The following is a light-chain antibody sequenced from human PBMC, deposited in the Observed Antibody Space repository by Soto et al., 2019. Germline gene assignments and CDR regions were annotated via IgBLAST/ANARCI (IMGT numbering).Light chain of an antibody. CDR1: QRVTNN. Sequence: ETVLTQSPATLSLSPGETATLSCRASQRVTNNLAWYQWKLGQPPRLLIYGASTGATGIPVRFRGSGSGTEFTLTISSLQSEDAAVYYCQQHHNWPWTFGQGTRVELK. J-gene: IGKJ1*01. V-gene: IGKV3-15*01. CDR2: GAS. CDR3: QQHHNWPWT.